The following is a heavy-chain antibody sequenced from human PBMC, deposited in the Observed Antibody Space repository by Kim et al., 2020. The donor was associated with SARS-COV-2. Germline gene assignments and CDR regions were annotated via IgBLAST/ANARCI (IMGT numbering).Heavy chain of an antibody. Sequence: GGSLRLSCAASGFTFSSYSMNWVRQAPGKGLEWVSSISSSSYIYYADSVKGRFTISRDNAKNSLYLQMNSLRAEDTAVYYCASIHNYDSSGYYLDYWGQGTLVTVSS. CDR1: GFTFSSYS. V-gene: IGHV3-21*01. CDR3: ASIHNYDSSGYYLDY. J-gene: IGHJ4*02. CDR2: ISSSSYI. D-gene: IGHD3-22*01.